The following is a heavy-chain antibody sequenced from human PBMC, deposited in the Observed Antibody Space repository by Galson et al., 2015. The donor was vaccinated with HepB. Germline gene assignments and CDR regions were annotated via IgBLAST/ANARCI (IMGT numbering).Heavy chain of an antibody. Sequence: SLRLSCAASGFTFSSYAMHWVRQAPGKGLEWVAVKSYDGSNKYYADSVKGRFTISRDNSKNTLYLQMNSLRAEDTAVYYCAREEPNCSGGSCWVSCFQHWGQGTLVTVSS. D-gene: IGHD2-15*01. CDR1: GFTFSSYA. J-gene: IGHJ1*01. CDR3: AREEPNCSGGSCWVSCFQH. V-gene: IGHV3-30-3*01. CDR2: KSYDGSNK.